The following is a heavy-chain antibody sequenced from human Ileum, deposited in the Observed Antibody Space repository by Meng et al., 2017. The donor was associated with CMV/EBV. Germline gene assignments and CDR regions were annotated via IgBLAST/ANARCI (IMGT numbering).Heavy chain of an antibody. V-gene: IGHV3-53*01. CDR2: IYGGGTT. D-gene: IGHD2-2*01. CDR3: AGESGVPNGMDV. CDR1: GFSVSENY. J-gene: IGHJ6*02. Sequence: GGSLRLSCGEASGFSVSENYRNWVRQAPGKGLEWVSVIYGGGTTHYADSVKGRFTISRDNSKNTLFLQMDSLRAEDTAVYYCAGESGVPNGMDVWGQGTTVTVSS.